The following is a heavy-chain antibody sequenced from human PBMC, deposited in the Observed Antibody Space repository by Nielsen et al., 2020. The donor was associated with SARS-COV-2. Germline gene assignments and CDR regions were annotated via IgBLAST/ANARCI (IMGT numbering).Heavy chain of an antibody. Sequence: WIRQPPGKGLVWVSHIKSDGSSTSYADSVKGRFTIYRDNARNTLYLQMNSLRAEDTAVYYCASLVVPAADDAFDIWGQGTMVTVSS. D-gene: IGHD2-2*01. CDR2: IKSDGSST. V-gene: IGHV3-74*01. J-gene: IGHJ3*02. CDR3: ASLVVPAADDAFDI.